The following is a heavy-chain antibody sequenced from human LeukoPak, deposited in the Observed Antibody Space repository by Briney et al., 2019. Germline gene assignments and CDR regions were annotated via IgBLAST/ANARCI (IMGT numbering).Heavy chain of an antibody. V-gene: IGHV4-4*07. D-gene: IGHD3-22*01. CDR2: IYTSGST. Sequence: SETLSLTCTVPGGSISSYNWSWIRQPAGKGLEWIVRIYTSGSTNYNPSLKSRVTMSVDTSKNQFSLKLSSLTAADTAVYYCARESGNYYDSSVKGAFDPWGQGTLVTVSS. CDR1: GGSISSYN. J-gene: IGHJ5*02. CDR3: ARESGNYYDSSVKGAFDP.